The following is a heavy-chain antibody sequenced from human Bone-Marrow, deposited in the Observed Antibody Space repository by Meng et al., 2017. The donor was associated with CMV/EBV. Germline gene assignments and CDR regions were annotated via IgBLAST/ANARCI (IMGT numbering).Heavy chain of an antibody. CDR2: INKDGSEK. D-gene: IGHD2-15*01. CDR3: ARDSGSSWSFDS. CDR1: GFTFRSYW. Sequence: GESLKISCVASGFTFRSYWMNWVRQAPGKGLEWVANINKDGSEKHCVDSVKGRFTISRDNAENSLYLQMNSLRVEDTAVYYCARDSGSSWSFDSWGHGTRVTGYS. V-gene: IGHV3-7*01. J-gene: IGHJ4*01.